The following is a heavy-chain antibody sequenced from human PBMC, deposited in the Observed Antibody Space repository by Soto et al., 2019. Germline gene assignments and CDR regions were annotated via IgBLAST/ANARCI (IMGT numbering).Heavy chain of an antibody. CDR3: ARDNYVILAGYLRYYFDY. J-gene: IGHJ4*02. Sequence: QVQLVQSGAEVKKPGSSVKVSCKASGGTFSSYAISWVRQAPGQGLEWMGGIIPIFGTANYAQKIQGRVTITADESMWTAYMELSRLRSEDTAVYYCARDNYVILAGYLRYYFDYWGQGTLVTVSS. CDR1: GGTFSSYA. V-gene: IGHV1-69*01. CDR2: IIPIFGTA. D-gene: IGHD3-9*01.